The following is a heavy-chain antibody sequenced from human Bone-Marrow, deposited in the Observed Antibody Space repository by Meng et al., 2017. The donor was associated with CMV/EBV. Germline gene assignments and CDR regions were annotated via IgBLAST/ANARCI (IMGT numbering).Heavy chain of an antibody. CDR2: VNSNNDAT. CDR3: VRSSGWSLFDY. V-gene: IGHV1-2*02. Sequence: QVQPVQSGAEMEKPGALVKVSCTTSGFPFSDYYIHWVRQAPGQGLEWMGWVNSNNDATNYARKFQGRVSMTRDTSISTAHMELSRLMSDDTAVYYCVRSSGWSLFDYWGQGTLVTVSS. CDR1: GFPFSDYY. D-gene: IGHD6-19*01. J-gene: IGHJ4*02.